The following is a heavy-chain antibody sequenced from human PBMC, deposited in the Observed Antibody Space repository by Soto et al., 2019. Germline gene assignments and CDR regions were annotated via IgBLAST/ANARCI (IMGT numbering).Heavy chain of an antibody. D-gene: IGHD6-19*01. J-gene: IGHJ4*02. CDR2: TYYRSNWRH. Sequence: PSHTLSLTCAISGDSVSSNTAAWNWIRSSPSRGLEWLGRTYYRSNWRHDYAVSVKSRITVNPDTSKNHFSLQLNSVTPDDTAVYYCARGVAGSGFDLWGQGTFVTVSA. V-gene: IGHV6-1*01. CDR3: ARGVAGSGFDL. CDR1: GDSVSSNTAA.